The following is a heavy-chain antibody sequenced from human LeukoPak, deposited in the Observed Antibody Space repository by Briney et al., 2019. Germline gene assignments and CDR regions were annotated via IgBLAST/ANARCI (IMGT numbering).Heavy chain of an antibody. D-gene: IGHD3-22*01. V-gene: IGHV5-51*07. Sequence: GESLKISCKGSGYSFTSYWISWVHQVPGKGLEWMGIIYPGDSDTRYSPSFQGQVTISADKSISTAYLQWSSLKASDTAMYYCARLSGYYPYYFDYWGQGTLVTVSS. CDR2: IYPGDSDT. CDR3: ARLSGYYPYYFDY. J-gene: IGHJ4*02. CDR1: GYSFTSYW.